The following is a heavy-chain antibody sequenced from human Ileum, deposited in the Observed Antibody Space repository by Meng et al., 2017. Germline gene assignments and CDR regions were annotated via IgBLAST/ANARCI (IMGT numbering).Heavy chain of an antibody. Sequence: QVQLQESGPGLVKPSGTLSLTCAVSGGSISSSIWWSWVRQPPEKGLEWIGEIHHSGTTNYSPSLKSRLTISVDKSKNQFSLKLQSVTAADTAVYFCARGVVSGSHYNTYWGQGILVHRLL. CDR1: GGSISSSIW. D-gene: IGHD3-10*01. V-gene: IGHV4-4*02. CDR3: ARGVVSGSHYNTY. CDR2: IHHSGTT. J-gene: IGHJ4*02.